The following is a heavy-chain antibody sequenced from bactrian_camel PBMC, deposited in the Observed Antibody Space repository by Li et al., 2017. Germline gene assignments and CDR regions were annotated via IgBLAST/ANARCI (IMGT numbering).Heavy chain of an antibody. D-gene: IGHD5*01. CDR3: AVPSSCVRPLDNFRK. CDR1: GYTITYNC. V-gene: IGHV3S53*01. CDR2: INNDGMT. Sequence: HVQLVESGGGLVQAGGSLRLSCAASGYTITYNCMRWFRQVPGEEREGVAAINNDGMTTYRDSVRGRFTISKDNAKSPLYLQMNSLKPEDTAMYYCAVPSSCVRPLDNFRKWGRGTQVTVS. J-gene: IGHJ4*01.